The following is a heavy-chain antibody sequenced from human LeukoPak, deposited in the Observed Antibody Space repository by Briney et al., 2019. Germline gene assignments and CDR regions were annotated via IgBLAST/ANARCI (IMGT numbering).Heavy chain of an antibody. CDR3: ARGAYYYDTEADAFDM. J-gene: IGHJ3*02. V-gene: IGHV3-48*01. D-gene: IGHD3-22*01. CDR1: GFPFSDYV. Sequence: GGSLRLSCAASGFPFSDYVMSWVRQAPGEGLEWIAYINHNAETIYYADSVKGRFTISRDNGKDSLYLQMNSLRAEDTAVYYCARGAYYYDTEADAFDMWGQGTMVTVSS. CDR2: INHNAETI.